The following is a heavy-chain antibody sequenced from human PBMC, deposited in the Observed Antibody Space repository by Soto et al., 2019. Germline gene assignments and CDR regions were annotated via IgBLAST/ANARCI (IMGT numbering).Heavy chain of an antibody. CDR1: GYTFTSYC. D-gene: IGHD3-3*01. CDR2: ISAYNGNT. V-gene: IGHV1-18*01. Sequence: QVQLVQSGAEVKKPGASVKVSCKASGYTFTSYCISWVRQAPGQGLEWMGWISAYNGNTNYAQKLQGRVTMTTDTSTSTAYMELRSLISDDTAVYYCARDRMITIFGVVITYYYYGMDVWGQGTTVTVSS. J-gene: IGHJ6*02. CDR3: ARDRMITIFGVVITYYYYGMDV.